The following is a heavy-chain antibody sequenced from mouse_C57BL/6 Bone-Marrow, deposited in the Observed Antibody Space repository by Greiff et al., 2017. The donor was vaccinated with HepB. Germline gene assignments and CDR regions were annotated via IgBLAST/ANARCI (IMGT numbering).Heavy chain of an antibody. CDR1: GFPITSGYY. CDR2: ITHSGET. J-gene: IGHJ3*01. V-gene: IGHV12-3*01. Sequence: QVQLVESGPGLVKPSQSLFLTCSITGFPITSGYYWIWIRQSPGKPLEWMGYITHSGETFYNPSLQSPISITRETSKNQFFLQLNSVTTEDTAMYYSAGDRRYYGSSWFAYWGQGTLVTVSA. CDR3: AGDRRYYGSSWFAY. D-gene: IGHD1-1*01.